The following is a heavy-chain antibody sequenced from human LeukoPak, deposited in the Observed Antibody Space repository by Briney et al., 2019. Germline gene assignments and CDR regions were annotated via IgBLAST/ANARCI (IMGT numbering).Heavy chain of an antibody. D-gene: IGHD5-18*01. V-gene: IGHV4-39*07. J-gene: IGHJ4*02. CDR3: ARDSWGYSYVYDY. Sequence: SETLSLTCTVSGGSISSSSYYWGWIRQPPGKGLEWIGSIYYSGSTYYNPSLKSRVTISVDTSKNQFSLKLSSVTAADTAVYYCARDSWGYSYVYDYWGQGTLVTVSS. CDR1: GGSISSSSYY. CDR2: IYYSGST.